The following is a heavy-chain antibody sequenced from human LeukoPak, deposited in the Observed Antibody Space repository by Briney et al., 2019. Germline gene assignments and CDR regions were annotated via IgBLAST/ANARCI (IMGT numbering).Heavy chain of an antibody. CDR3: TRVSEQWLQFDY. Sequence: PGGSLRLSCAASGFTFTNAWMSWVRQAPGKGLEWVGRMKSKTDGGTTDYAAPVKGRFTISRDDPKNTLYLQMNSLKSEDTAVYYCTRVSEQWLQFDYWGQGTLVTVSS. CDR1: GFTFTNAW. J-gene: IGHJ4*02. V-gene: IGHV3-15*01. CDR2: MKSKTDGGTT. D-gene: IGHD6-19*01.